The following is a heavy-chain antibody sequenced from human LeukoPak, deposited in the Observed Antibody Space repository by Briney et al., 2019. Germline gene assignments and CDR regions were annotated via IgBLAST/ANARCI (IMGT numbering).Heavy chain of an antibody. V-gene: IGHV4-39*01. CDR3: ARDAVSLANLFDP. CDR1: GGSISSSSYY. CDR2: IYYSGST. Sequence: SETLSLTCTVPGGSISSSSYYWGWIRQPPGKGLEWIGSIYYSGSTYYNPSLKSRVTISGDTSKNQFSVKLSSVTAADTAVYYCARDAVSLANLFDPWGQGTLVTVSS. J-gene: IGHJ5*02.